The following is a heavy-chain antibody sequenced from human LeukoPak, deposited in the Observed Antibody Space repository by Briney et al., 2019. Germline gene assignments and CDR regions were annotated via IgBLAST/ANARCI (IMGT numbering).Heavy chain of an antibody. CDR1: GFTFSSYG. CDR3: AKGFFSPVPKEVDY. Sequence: GGSLRLSCAASGFTFSSYGMSWVRQAPGKGLEWVSAISGSAGSTYYADSVKGRFTISRDNSKNTLYLQMNSLRADDTAVYYCAKGFFSPVPKEVDYWGQGTLVTVSS. J-gene: IGHJ4*02. V-gene: IGHV3-23*01. CDR2: ISGSAGST. D-gene: IGHD3-3*01.